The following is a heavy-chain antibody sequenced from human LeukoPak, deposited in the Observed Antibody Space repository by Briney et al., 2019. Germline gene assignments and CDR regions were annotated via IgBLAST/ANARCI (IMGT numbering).Heavy chain of an antibody. V-gene: IGHV3-73*01. J-gene: IGHJ4*02. D-gene: IGHD5-24*01. CDR3: TLLGRGGYNNY. CDR1: GFTFSGSA. Sequence: GGSLRPSCAASGFTFSGSAMHWVRQASGKGLEWVGRIRSKANSYATAYAASVKGRFTISRDDSKNTAYLQMNSLKTEDTAVYYCTLLGRGGYNNYWGQGTLVTVSS. CDR2: IRSKANSYAT.